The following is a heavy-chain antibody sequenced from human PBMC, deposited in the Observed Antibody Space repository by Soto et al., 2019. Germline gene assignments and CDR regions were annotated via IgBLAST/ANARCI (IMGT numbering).Heavy chain of an antibody. J-gene: IGHJ3*02. D-gene: IGHD3-10*01. V-gene: IGHV4-59*01. Sequence: QVQRQESGPGLVKPSETLSLTCTVSGGSISSYYWSWIRQPPGKGLEWIGYIYYSGSTNYNPSLKSRXXXXXXXXXXXXXXXXXXXXXXXXXVYYCARLLGWFGELHAFDIWGQGTMVTVSS. CDR2: IYYSGST. CDR3: ARLLGWFGELHAFDI. CDR1: GGSISSYY.